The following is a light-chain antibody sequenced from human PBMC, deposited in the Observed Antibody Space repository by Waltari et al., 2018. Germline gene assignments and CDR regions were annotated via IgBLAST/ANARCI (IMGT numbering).Light chain of an antibody. V-gene: IGLV3-1*01. Sequence: VSVSPGQTATITCSGDKLGDKYVCWYQQKPGQSPVMVIYQDTKRPSGIPDRFSGSNSGNTATLTISGTQALDEADYYCQSWDSTTVVFGGGTKLTVL. CDR3: QSWDSTTVV. J-gene: IGLJ2*01. CDR2: QDT. CDR1: KLGDKY.